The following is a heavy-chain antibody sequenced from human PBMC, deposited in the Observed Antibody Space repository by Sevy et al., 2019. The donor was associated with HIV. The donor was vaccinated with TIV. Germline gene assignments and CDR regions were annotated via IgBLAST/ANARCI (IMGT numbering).Heavy chain of an antibody. CDR2: IQFDGSSQ. CDR1: GFTFSYSG. Sequence: GGSLRLSCAASGFTFSYSGMHWVRQAPGKGLEWLTFIQFDGSSQYYADSVKGRFTILRDTSMKTLYLQMNSLRGDDKAVYYCAKNRAAVCVGGFDYWGQGALVTVSS. J-gene: IGHJ4*02. CDR3: AKNRAAVCVGGFDY. V-gene: IGHV3-30*02. D-gene: IGHD3-10*01.